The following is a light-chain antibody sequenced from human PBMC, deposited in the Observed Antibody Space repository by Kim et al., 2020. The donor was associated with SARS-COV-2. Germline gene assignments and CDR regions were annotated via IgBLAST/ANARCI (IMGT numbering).Light chain of an antibody. CDR2: DAS. Sequence: PGERATLSCGASQSVNSNYLAWYQQKPGLAPRLLFYDASSRATGTPDRFSGSGSGTDFTLTISRVEPEDFAVYYCQQYASSITFGGGTKVDIK. V-gene: IGKV3D-20*01. CDR1: QSVNSNY. CDR3: QQYASSIT. J-gene: IGKJ4*01.